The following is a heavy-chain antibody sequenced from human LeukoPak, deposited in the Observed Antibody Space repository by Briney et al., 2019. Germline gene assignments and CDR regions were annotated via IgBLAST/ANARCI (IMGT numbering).Heavy chain of an antibody. CDR1: GXXXXSYY. Sequence: SEXXSXXCTXXGXXXXSYYWXXIRQPAGKGLEWIGRIYSTGSTNYNPSLKSRVTMSVDTSKNQFSLRLRSVTAADTAVYYCARQIASAGTAGFDFWGQGALVTVSS. V-gene: IGHV4-4*07. CDR2: IYSTGST. CDR3: ARQIASAGTAGFDF. D-gene: IGHD6-13*01. J-gene: IGHJ4*02.